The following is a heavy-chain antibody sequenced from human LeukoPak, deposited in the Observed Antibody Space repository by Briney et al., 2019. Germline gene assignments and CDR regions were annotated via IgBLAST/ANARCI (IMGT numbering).Heavy chain of an antibody. CDR3: ARDGRRYYGSGSYFLDWIDP. V-gene: IGHV3-20*04. Sequence: GGSLRLSCAASGFNFDDYGMSWVRQAPGKGLEWVSGINWNGRAIGYADSVKGRFTISRDNAKSSLYLEMSTLRAEGTALYYCARDGRRYYGSGSYFLDWIDPWGQGTLVIVSS. D-gene: IGHD3-10*01. CDR2: INWNGRAI. J-gene: IGHJ5*02. CDR1: GFNFDDYG.